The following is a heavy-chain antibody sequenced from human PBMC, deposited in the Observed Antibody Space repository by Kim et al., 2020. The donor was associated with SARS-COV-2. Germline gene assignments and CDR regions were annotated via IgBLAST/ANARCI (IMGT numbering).Heavy chain of an antibody. V-gene: IGHV3-23*01. J-gene: IGHJ6*02. CDR2: IKDNVGGGDT. CDR3: AKVTWNDPRDV. D-gene: IGHD1-1*01. CDR1: GFILNTYA. Sequence: GGSLRLSCAASGFILNTYAMSWVRQAPGKGLEWVSAIKDNVGGGDTYYADSVKGRFTISRDNSNNMLYLQMNSLRAEDTAVYYCAKVTWNDPRDVWGQGTTVTVSS.